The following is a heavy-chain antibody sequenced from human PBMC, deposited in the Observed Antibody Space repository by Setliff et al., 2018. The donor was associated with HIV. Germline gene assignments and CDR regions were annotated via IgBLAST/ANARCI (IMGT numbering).Heavy chain of an antibody. Sequence: GSLRLSCAASGFTFSSSNWWSWVRQAPGKGLEWVSAISGSGGSTYYADSVKGRFTISRNNSKTMPYLKMNSLRAEDTAVYSCAKLGSSGYYYEFGYYGMDVWGQGTTVTVSS. CDR3: AKLGSSGYYYEFGYYGMDV. CDR1: GFTFSSSN. J-gene: IGHJ6*02. D-gene: IGHD3-22*01. CDR2: ISGSGGST. V-gene: IGHV3-23*01.